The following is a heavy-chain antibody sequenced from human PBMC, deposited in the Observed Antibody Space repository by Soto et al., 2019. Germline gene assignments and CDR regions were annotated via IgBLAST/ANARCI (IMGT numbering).Heavy chain of an antibody. CDR2: ISTNTGNT. D-gene: IGHD6-19*01. CDR1: GYIFTTYG. J-gene: IGHJ4*02. Sequence: QVQLVQSGAEVKKPGASVKVSCKASGYIFTTYGISWERQAPGQGLEWMGWISTNTGNTNYAQKLQGRVTMTTDTSTSTAYMDLRSLRIDDTAMYYCARASVSGEDYWGQGTLVTVSS. V-gene: IGHV1-18*01. CDR3: ARASVSGEDY.